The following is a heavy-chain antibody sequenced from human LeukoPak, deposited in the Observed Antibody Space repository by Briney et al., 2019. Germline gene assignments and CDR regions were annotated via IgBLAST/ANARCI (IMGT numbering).Heavy chain of an antibody. CDR1: GSSFNTYY. CDR2: IHTSGGA. Sequence: SETLSLTCSVSGSSFNTYYWSWIRQPAGKALEWIGRIHTSGGADYSPSLQSRVTISVDMSKKEFSLKLTSVAAAVTAVYYCARDIVYLIDEDYGWGQGILVTVSS. V-gene: IGHV4-4*07. CDR3: ARDIVYLIDEDYG. J-gene: IGHJ4*02. D-gene: IGHD4-17*01.